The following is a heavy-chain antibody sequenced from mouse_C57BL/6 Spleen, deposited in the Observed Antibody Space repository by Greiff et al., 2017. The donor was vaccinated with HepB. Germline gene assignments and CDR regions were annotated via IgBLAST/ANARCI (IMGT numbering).Heavy chain of an antibody. CDR2: INPSNGGT. D-gene: IGHD1-1*01. V-gene: IGHV1-53*01. CDR1: GYTFTSYW. J-gene: IGHJ1*03. CDR3: ARPPPYGSSYEEYFDV. Sequence: QVQLQQPGTELVKPGASVKLSCKASGYTFTSYWMHWVKQRPGQGLEWIGNINPSNGGTNYNEKFKSKATLTVDKSSSTAYMQLSSLTSEDSAVYYCARPPPYGSSYEEYFDVWGTGTTVTVSS.